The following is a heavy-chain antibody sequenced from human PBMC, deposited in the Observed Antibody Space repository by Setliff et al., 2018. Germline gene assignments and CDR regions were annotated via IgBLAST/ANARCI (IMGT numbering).Heavy chain of an antibody. CDR2: LYHSGTT. CDR1: GFSITSGYY. V-gene: IGHV4-38-2*01. CDR3: ARHLSHCTMATCYNNWFDP. D-gene: IGHD2-8*01. Sequence: SETLSLTCAVSGFSITSGYYWGWIRQAPGKGLEWIGSLYHSGTTNYNPSLKRRVTISLDTSKNHFSLNLNSVTAADTAVYSCARHLSHCTMATCYNNWFDPWGQGTLVTVSS. J-gene: IGHJ5*02.